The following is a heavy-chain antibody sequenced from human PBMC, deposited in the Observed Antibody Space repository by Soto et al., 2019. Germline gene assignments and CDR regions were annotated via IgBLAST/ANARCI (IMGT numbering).Heavy chain of an antibody. CDR3: AKFRGTGYPPTLDY. CDR1: GFTFSSYN. V-gene: IGHV3-30*18. CDR2: ISYDGGNK. D-gene: IGHD3-9*01. J-gene: IGHJ4*02. Sequence: SGGGVVQPGRSLRLSCAASGFTFSSYNMHWVRQAPGKGLEWVAVISYDGGNKYYADSVRGRFTISRDNSKNTLYLQMNSLRAEDTAVYYCAKFRGTGYPPTLDYWGQGTLVTVSS.